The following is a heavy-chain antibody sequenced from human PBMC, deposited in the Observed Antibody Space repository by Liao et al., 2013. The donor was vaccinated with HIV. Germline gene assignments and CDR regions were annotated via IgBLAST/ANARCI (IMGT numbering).Heavy chain of an antibody. D-gene: IGHD6-25*01. Sequence: QVQLQESGPGLVKPSQTLSLTCTVSGGSISSGSYYWSWIRQPAGKGLEWIGRMYTSGSTNYNPSLKSRVTISVDTSKNQFSLKLSSVTAADTAVYYCARRLYSWSKDAFGVWGQGTMVTVSS. CDR3: ARRLYSWSKDAFGV. CDR1: GGSISSGSYY. J-gene: IGHJ3*01. V-gene: IGHV4-61*02. CDR2: MYTSGST.